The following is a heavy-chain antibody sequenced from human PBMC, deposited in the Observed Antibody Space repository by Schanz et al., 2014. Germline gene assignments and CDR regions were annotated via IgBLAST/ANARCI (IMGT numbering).Heavy chain of an antibody. D-gene: IGHD4-17*01. CDR2: VIPILGVT. Sequence: QVQLVQSWAEVKGPGSSVKVSCKASGGTFSSYTISWVRQAPGQGLEWMGRVIPILGVTHYAQKFQGRVTITADKSTTTAYMELNSLNSDDTAVYYCATLDCADSVSWGQGTLATVSS. CDR1: GGTFSSYT. CDR3: ATLDCADSVS. V-gene: IGHV1-69*02. J-gene: IGHJ5*02.